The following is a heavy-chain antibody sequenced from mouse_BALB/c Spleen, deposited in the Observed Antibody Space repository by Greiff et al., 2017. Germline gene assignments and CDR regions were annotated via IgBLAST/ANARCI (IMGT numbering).Heavy chain of an antibody. Sequence: VQGVESGAELVRPGASVKISCKATGYTFSSYWIEWVKQRPGHGLEWIGEILPGSGSTNYNEKFKGKATFTADTSSNTAYMQLSSLTSEDSAVYYCARSNSLRDYWGQGTTLTVSS. V-gene: IGHV1-9*01. CDR1: GYTFSSYW. CDR3: ARSNSLRDY. J-gene: IGHJ2*01. CDR2: ILPGSGST. D-gene: IGHD1-2*01.